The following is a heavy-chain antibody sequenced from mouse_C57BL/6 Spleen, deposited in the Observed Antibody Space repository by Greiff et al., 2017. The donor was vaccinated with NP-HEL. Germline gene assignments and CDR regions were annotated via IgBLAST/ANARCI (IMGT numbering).Heavy chain of an antibody. D-gene: IGHD2-5*01. V-gene: IGHV1-64*01. CDR1: GYTFTSYW. J-gene: IGHJ4*01. Sequence: QVQLQQSGAELMKPGASVKLSCKASGYTFTSYWMHWVKQRPGQGLEWIGMIHPNSGSTNYNEKFKSKATLTVDKSSSTAYMQLSSLTSEDSAVYYCARGDYSNYYYAMDYWGQGTSVTVSS. CDR3: ARGDYSNYYYAMDY. CDR2: IHPNSGST.